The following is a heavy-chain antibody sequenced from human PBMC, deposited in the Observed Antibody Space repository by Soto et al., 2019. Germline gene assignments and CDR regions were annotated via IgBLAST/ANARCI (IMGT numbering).Heavy chain of an antibody. J-gene: IGHJ6*03. Sequence: EVQLLESGGGLVQPGGSLRLSCAGSEFTSSRYALSWVRQAPGEGLEWVSGISGTGDSTYYADSVKGRFTVSRDNSKNTLYQQMHSLRAEDTAVYYCAKYAGTYYHYYYMDVWGKGTTVTVSS. D-gene: IGHD6-13*01. CDR2: ISGTGDST. CDR1: EFTSSRYA. V-gene: IGHV3-23*01. CDR3: AKYAGTYYHYYYMDV.